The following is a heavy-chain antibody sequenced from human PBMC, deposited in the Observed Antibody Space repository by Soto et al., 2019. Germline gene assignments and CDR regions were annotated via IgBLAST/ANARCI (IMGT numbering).Heavy chain of an antibody. D-gene: IGHD4-4*01. CDR2: IWYDGSNK. Sequence: PGGSLRLSCAGSGFTFSNYTMNWVRQAPGKGLEWVAVIWYDGSNKYYADSVKGRFTISRDNSKNTLYLQMNSLRAEDTAVYYCARDDYRNKSPFAYWGQGTLVTVSS. CDR3: ARDDYRNKSPFAY. V-gene: IGHV3-33*08. J-gene: IGHJ4*02. CDR1: GFTFSNYT.